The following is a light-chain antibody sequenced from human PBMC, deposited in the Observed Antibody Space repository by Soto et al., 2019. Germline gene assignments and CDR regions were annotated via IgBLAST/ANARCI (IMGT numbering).Light chain of an antibody. CDR1: QSILYTSSKRNY. Sequence: IVMTQSPDSLAVSLGERATLNCKSSQSILYTSSKRNYLAWYQYKPGQPHKLLVYWASTRESGVPARFSGSGSETDFTLTISSLQADDVAVYYCHQYYSNPQTFGPRTRVEIK. V-gene: IGKV4-1*01. J-gene: IGKJ1*01. CDR2: WAS. CDR3: HQYYSNPQT.